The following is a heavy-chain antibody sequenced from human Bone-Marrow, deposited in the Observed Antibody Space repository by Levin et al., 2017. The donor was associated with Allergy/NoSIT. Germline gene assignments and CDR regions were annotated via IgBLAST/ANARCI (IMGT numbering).Heavy chain of an antibody. V-gene: IGHV3-33*01. Sequence: SCAASGFTFSAFGMHWVRQAPGRGLEWVAVIWYDGSHKFYADSVKGRFTIPRDNSKNTLYLQMNSLRAEDTAVYYCTRDRGEWGQFYFDYWGQGILVTVSS. CDR1: GFTFSAFG. D-gene: IGHD1-26*01. J-gene: IGHJ4*02. CDR3: TRDRGEWGQFYFDY. CDR2: IWYDGSHK.